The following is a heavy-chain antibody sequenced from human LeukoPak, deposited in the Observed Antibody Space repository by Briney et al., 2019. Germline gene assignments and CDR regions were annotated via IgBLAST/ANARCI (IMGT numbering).Heavy chain of an antibody. CDR3: ARATPTLVIDY. V-gene: IGHV3-21*01. CDR2: ISSSSSYI. J-gene: IGHJ4*02. CDR1: GFTFSSYS. D-gene: IGHD1-1*01. Sequence: PGGSLRLSCAASGFTFSSYSMNWVRQAPGKGLEWVSSISSSSSYIYYADSVEGRFTISRDNAKNSLYLQMNSLRAEDTAVYYCARATPTLVIDYWGQGTLVTVSS.